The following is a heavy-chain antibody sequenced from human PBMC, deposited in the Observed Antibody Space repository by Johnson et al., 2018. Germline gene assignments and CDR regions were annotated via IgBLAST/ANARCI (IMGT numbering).Heavy chain of an antibody. CDR2: INQDGSEK. J-gene: IGHJ1*01. CDR3: ARGLYGDYGDVEYFQH. V-gene: IGHV3-7*01. D-gene: IGHD4-17*01. Sequence: EVQLVESGGGLVEXGGSXRLXCAVSGFTLSSYWMSWVRQAPGKGLAWVANINQDGSEKYYVDSVKGRFTISRDNAKNSLYLHMNSLRAEDTAVYYGARGLYGDYGDVEYFQHWGQGTLVTVSS. CDR1: GFTLSSYW.